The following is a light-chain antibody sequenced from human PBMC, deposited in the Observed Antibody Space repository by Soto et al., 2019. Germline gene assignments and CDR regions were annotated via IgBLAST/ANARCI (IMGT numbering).Light chain of an antibody. CDR3: QQYGSSLSIT. V-gene: IGKV3-20*01. CDR1: QSVSSN. Sequence: EILLTQSPATLSVSPGERATLSCRASQSVSSNLAWYQQKPGQAPRLLIYGASSRATGIPDRFSGSGSGTDFTLTISRLEPEDFAVYYCQQYGSSLSITFGQGTRLEIK. CDR2: GAS. J-gene: IGKJ5*01.